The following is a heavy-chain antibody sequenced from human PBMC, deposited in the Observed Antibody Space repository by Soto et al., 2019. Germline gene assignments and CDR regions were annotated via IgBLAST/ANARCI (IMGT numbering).Heavy chain of an antibody. CDR2: IIPIFGTA. Sequence: SVKVSCKASGGTFSSYAISWVRQAPGQGLEWMGGIIPIFGTANYAQKFQGRVTITADESTSTAYMELSSLRSEDTAVYYCARDRTGYYKSNNFDYWGQGTLVTVSS. D-gene: IGHD3-22*01. CDR1: GGTFSSYA. CDR3: ARDRTGYYKSNNFDY. V-gene: IGHV1-69*13. J-gene: IGHJ4*02.